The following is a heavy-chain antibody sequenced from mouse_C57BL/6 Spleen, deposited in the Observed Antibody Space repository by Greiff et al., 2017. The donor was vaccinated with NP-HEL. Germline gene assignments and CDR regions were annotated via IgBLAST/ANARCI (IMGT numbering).Heavy chain of an antibody. J-gene: IGHJ2*01. Sequence: VQLQQSGAELARPGASVKLSCKASGYTFTSYGISWVKQRTGQGLEWIGEIYPRSGNTYYNEKFKGKATLTTDKSSSTAYMELRSLTSEDSAVYFGARSQFITTVVGPYFDYWGQGTTLTVSS. V-gene: IGHV1-81*01. CDR3: ARSQFITTVVGPYFDY. CDR2: IYPRSGNT. D-gene: IGHD1-1*01. CDR1: GYTFTSYG.